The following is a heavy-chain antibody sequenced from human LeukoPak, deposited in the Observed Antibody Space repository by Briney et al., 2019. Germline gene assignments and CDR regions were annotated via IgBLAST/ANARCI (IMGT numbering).Heavy chain of an antibody. Sequence: PGGSLRLSCAVSGFIFSKYGMNWVRQAPGKGLEWVSYISSSSSTIYYADSVKGRFTISRDNAKNSLYLQMNSLRAEDTAVYYCARDESPHPRYSSSLSDYWGQGTLVTVSS. D-gene: IGHD6-13*01. CDR2: ISSSSSTI. CDR1: GFIFSKYG. CDR3: ARDESPHPRYSSSLSDY. V-gene: IGHV3-48*01. J-gene: IGHJ4*02.